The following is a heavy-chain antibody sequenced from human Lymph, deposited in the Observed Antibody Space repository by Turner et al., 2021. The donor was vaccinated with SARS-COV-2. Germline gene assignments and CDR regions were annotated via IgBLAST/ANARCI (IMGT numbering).Heavy chain of an antibody. CDR1: GYPLTGYY. J-gene: IGHJ4*02. D-gene: IGHD3-10*01. CDR2: IHPNSGGT. V-gene: IGHV1-2*02. Sequence: QVQLVQSGPEVKKPGASVKVSCKASGYPLTGYYMHWVRQAPGQGLEWMGWIHPNSGGTNYAQKFQGRVTMTRDTSISTAYMDLSRLRSDDTAMYYCARSRDLQSMVRGVDPFDYWGQGTLVTVSS. CDR3: ARSRDLQSMVRGVDPFDY.